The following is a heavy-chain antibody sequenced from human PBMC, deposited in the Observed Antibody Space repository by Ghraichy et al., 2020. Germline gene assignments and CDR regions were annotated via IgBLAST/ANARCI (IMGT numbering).Heavy chain of an antibody. CDR3: AKMVWYSSGWYESL. CDR2: IYYSGST. J-gene: IGHJ4*02. CDR1: GGSISSSSYY. Sequence: SETLSLTCTVSGGSISSSSYYWGWIRQPPGKGLEWIGSIYYSGSTYYNPSLKSRVTISVDTSKNQFSLKLSSVTAADTAVYYCAKMVWYSSGWYESLWGQGTLVTVSS. V-gene: IGHV4-39*01. D-gene: IGHD6-19*01.